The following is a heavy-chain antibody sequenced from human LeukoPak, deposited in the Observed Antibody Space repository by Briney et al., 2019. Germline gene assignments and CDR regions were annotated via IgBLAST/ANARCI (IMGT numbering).Heavy chain of an antibody. J-gene: IGHJ6*03. CDR1: GGSISNYY. CDR3: ARDSDYDILTGYAYYYYMDV. V-gene: IGHV4-4*07. D-gene: IGHD3-9*01. Sequence: SETLSLTCTVSGGSISNYYWSWIRQPAGKGLEWIGRIYTSGSTNYNPSLKSRVTMSVDTSKNQFSLKRSSVTAADTAVYYCARDSDYDILTGYAYYYYMDVWGKGTTVTVSS. CDR2: IYTSGST.